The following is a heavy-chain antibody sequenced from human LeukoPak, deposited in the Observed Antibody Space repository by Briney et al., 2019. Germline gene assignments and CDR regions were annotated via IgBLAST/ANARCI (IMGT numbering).Heavy chain of an antibody. CDR1: GGSISSYY. D-gene: IGHD6-19*01. CDR3: ASENSSGWYGGWFDP. Sequence: SETLSLTCTVSGGSISSYYWDWIRQPPGKGLEWIGSIYYSGSTYYNPSLKSRVTISVDRSKNQFSLKLSSVTAADTAVYYCASENSSGWYGGWFDPWGQGALVTVSS. CDR2: IYYSGST. V-gene: IGHV4-39*07. J-gene: IGHJ5*02.